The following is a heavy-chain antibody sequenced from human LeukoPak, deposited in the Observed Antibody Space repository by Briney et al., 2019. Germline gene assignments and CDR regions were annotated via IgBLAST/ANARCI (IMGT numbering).Heavy chain of an antibody. V-gene: IGHV4-34*01. CDR3: ARTGPYYYYMDV. Sequence: SETLSLTCAVYGGSFSGYYWSWIRQPPGKGLEWIGEINHSGSTNYNPSLKSRVTISVDTSKNQFSLKLSSVTAADTAVYYCARTGPYYYYMDVWAKGPRSPSP. J-gene: IGHJ6*03. D-gene: IGHD1-1*01. CDR1: GGSFSGYY. CDR2: INHSGST.